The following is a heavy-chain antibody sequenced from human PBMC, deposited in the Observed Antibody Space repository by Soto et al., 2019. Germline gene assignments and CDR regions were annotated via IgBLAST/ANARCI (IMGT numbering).Heavy chain of an antibody. CDR1: GFTFSSYA. CDR2: ISYDGSDK. J-gene: IGHJ4*02. Sequence: GGSLRLSCAASGFTFSSYAMHWVRQAPGKGLEWVALISYDGSDKDYADSVKDRFTISRDNSKNTLYLQMHSLRAEDTAVYYCVKDPSYSHGTPPPGPLDYWGQGTLVTVSS. D-gene: IGHD4-4*01. V-gene: IGHV3-30*14. CDR3: VKDPSYSHGTPPPGPLDY.